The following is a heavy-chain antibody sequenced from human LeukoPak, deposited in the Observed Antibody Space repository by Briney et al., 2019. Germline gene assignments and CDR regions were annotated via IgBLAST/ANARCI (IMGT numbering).Heavy chain of an antibody. D-gene: IGHD3-3*01. CDR3: ARGRDSFGQPNFDY. J-gene: IGHJ4*02. V-gene: IGHV5-51*01. CDR2: IYPGDSET. CDR1: GYPFTSFW. Sequence: GESLKISCEGFGYPFTSFWIGWVRQMPGKGLEWMGIIYPGDSETRYTPSFQGQVTISADKSSNTAFLQWNSLRASDSAMYFCARGRDSFGQPNFDYWGQGTLVTVSS.